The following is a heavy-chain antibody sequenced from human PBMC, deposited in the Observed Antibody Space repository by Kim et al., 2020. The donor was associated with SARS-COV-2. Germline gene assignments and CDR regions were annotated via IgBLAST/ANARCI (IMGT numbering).Heavy chain of an antibody. CDR2: T. V-gene: IGHV4-59*01. Sequence: TNYNPSLKSRVTISVDTSKNQFSLKLSSLTAADTAVYYCARDRDRNAFDIWGQGTMVTVSS. J-gene: IGHJ3*02. CDR3: ARDRDRNAFDI.